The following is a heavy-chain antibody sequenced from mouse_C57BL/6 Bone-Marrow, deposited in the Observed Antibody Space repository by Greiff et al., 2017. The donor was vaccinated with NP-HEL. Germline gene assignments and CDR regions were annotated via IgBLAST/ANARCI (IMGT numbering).Heavy chain of an antibody. CDR3: ARRIDWDWYFDV. CDR1: GYTFTSYW. V-gene: IGHV1-53*01. J-gene: IGHJ1*03. Sequence: VPLQQPGTELVKPGASVKLSCKASGYTFTSYWMHWVKQRPGPGLEWIGNITPSNGGPNYNEKFKSKATLTVDKSSSTADMQLSSLTSEDSAVYYCARRIDWDWYFDVWGTGTTVTVSS. CDR2: ITPSNGGP. D-gene: IGHD4-1*01.